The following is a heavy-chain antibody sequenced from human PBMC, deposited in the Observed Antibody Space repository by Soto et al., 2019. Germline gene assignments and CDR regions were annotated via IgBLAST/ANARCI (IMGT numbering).Heavy chain of an antibody. CDR2: ISAYNGET. CDR1: GYTLTELS. CDR3: ARDTESGLRYFDWSF. Sequence: ASVKVSCKVSGYTLTELSMHWVRQAPGQGLEWMGWISAYNGETNYAQKFQGRVTMTTDTSTSTAYMELRSLRSDDTAVYYCARDTESGLRYFDWSFWGQGTLVTVSS. V-gene: IGHV1-18*01. D-gene: IGHD3-9*01. J-gene: IGHJ4*02.